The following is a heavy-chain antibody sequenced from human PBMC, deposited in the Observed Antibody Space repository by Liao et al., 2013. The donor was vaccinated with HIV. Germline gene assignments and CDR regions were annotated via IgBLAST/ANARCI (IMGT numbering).Heavy chain of an antibody. CDR2: INHSGST. CDR3: ARASDTMNWFDP. J-gene: IGHJ5*02. CDR1: GGSFSGYY. D-gene: IGHD5-24*01. Sequence: QVQLQQWGAGLLKPSETLSLTCAVYGGSFSGYYWSWIRQPPGKGLEWIGEINHSGSTNYNPSLKSRVTISVDTSKNQFSLKLNSVTAADTAVYYCARASDTMNWFDPWGQGTLVTVSS. V-gene: IGHV4-34*01.